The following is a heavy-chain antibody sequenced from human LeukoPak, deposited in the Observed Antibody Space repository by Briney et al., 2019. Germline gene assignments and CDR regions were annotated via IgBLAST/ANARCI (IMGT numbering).Heavy chain of an antibody. CDR3: ARGPITMVRGPPDY. V-gene: IGHV3-74*01. D-gene: IGHD3-10*01. CDR2: INSDGSST. CDR1: GFTFSSYW. J-gene: IGHJ4*02. Sequence: GGSLRLSCAASGFTFSSYWMHWVRQAPGKGLVRVSRINSDGSSTSYADSVKGRFTISRDNAKNTLYLQMNSLRAEDTAVYYCARGPITMVRGPPDYWGQGTLVTVSS.